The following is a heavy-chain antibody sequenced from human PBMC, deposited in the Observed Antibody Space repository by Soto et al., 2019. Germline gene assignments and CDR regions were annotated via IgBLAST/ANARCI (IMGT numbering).Heavy chain of an antibody. CDR2: ISQSGST. Sequence: SETLSLTCGVSGGAFSGYHWSWIRQAPGKGLEWIGEISQSGSTNYSPSLKSRVTMSVDTSKKQFSLKLSSVTAADTALYYCATRDSYYGMDFWGQGTTVTSP. V-gene: IGHV4-34*01. CDR3: ATRDSYYGMDF. J-gene: IGHJ6*02. CDR1: GGAFSGYH.